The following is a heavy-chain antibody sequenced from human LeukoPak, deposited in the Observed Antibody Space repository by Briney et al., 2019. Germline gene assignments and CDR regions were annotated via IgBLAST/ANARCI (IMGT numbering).Heavy chain of an antibody. V-gene: IGHV3-7*01. Sequence: GGSLRLSCAASGFTFSSYWMTWVRQAPGKGLEWVANIKQDGSEKYYVDSVKGRFTISRDNAKNSLYLQMNSLRAEDTAVYYCARTASGYDTQYFDYWGQGTLVTVSS. CDR2: IKQDGSEK. J-gene: IGHJ4*02. D-gene: IGHD5-12*01. CDR3: ARTASGYDTQYFDY. CDR1: GFTFSSYW.